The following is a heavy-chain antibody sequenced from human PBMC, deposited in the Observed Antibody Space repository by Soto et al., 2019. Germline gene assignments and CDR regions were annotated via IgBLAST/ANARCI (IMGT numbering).Heavy chain of an antibody. CDR2: IYCSGST. CDR1: GGSISSGGYY. CDR3: AISSGYADWFDP. D-gene: IGHD3-22*01. Sequence: QVQLQESGPGLVKPSQTLSLTCTVSGGSISSGGYYWSWIRQHPGKGLEWIGYIYCSGSTYYNPSLNSRVTISVDPSTTQFSLKLRSVTAADTAVYYCAISSGYADWFDPWGQGTLVTVSS. V-gene: IGHV4-31*03. J-gene: IGHJ5*02.